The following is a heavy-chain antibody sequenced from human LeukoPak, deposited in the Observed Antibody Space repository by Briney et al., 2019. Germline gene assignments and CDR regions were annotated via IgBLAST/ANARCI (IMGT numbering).Heavy chain of an antibody. CDR1: GGTFSSYA. CDR2: IIPIFGTA. Sequence: SVKVSCKASGGTFSSYAISWVRQAPGQGLEWMGGIIPIFGTANYAQKFRGRVTITADESTSTAYMELSSLRSEDTAVYYCARDRSSGWTDNWFDPWGQGTLVTVSS. D-gene: IGHD6-19*01. CDR3: ARDRSSGWTDNWFDP. J-gene: IGHJ5*02. V-gene: IGHV1-69*13.